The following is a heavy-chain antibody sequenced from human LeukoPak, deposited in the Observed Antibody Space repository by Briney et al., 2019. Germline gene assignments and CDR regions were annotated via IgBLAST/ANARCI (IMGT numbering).Heavy chain of an antibody. J-gene: IGHJ4*02. D-gene: IGHD3-3*01. CDR2: ITLSSSTI. CDR1: GFSFSDYN. Sequence: GGSLRLSCAASGFSFSDYNMIWVRQAPGKGLECISYITLSSSTIHYADSVKGRFTISRDNAKNLLYLEMNSLRVEDTALYYGARVVSGVTGGDYWGQGTLVSVSS. CDR3: ARVVSGVTGGDY. V-gene: IGHV3-48*01.